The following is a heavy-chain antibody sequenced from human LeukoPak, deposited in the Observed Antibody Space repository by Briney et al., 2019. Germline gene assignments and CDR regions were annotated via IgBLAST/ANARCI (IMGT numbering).Heavy chain of an antibody. J-gene: IGHJ5*02. Sequence: SETLSLTCTVSGGSINNCYWSWIRQPAGKGLEWIGRIYTFGSTDYNPSLKSRVSMSVDTSKNQFSLTLSSVTAADTAVYYCARKASIAAAGTDPWGQGTLVTVSS. D-gene: IGHD6-13*01. V-gene: IGHV4-4*07. CDR3: ARKASIAAAGTDP. CDR2: IYTFGST. CDR1: GGSINNCY.